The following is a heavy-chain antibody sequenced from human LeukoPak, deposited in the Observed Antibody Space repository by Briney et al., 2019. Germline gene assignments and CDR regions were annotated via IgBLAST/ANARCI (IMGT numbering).Heavy chain of an antibody. CDR3: ARGRYCSADTCSGGDAFDI. Sequence: SETLSLTCTVPGGSINNYYWSWIRQPAGKGLEWIGRIYTRGSTNYNPSLKSRVTMSVDTSKNQFSLKLSSVTAADTAVYYCARGRYCSADTCSGGDAFDIWGQGTMVSVSS. J-gene: IGHJ3*02. V-gene: IGHV4-4*07. CDR1: GGSINNYY. D-gene: IGHD2-15*01. CDR2: IYTRGST.